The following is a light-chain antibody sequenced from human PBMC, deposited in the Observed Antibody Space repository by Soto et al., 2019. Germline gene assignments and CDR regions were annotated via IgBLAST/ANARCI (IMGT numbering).Light chain of an antibody. CDR2: EVV. V-gene: IGLV2-8*01. CDR1: KNDIGVYDC. CDR3: KSCGGSNTYG. Sequence: QSVLTQPPSASGSPGQSVTISCTETKNDIGVYDCVSCYQPHPGKAPRLIIYEVVHRPSGVPDRFSGSMSGNTASLTASGLQAADEADYFCKSCGGSNTYGFGSGTKVTVL. J-gene: IGLJ1*01.